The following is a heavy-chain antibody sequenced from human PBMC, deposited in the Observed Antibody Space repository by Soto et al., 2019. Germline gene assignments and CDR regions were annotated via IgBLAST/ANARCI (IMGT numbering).Heavy chain of an antibody. D-gene: IGHD2-2*01. Sequence: ASVKVSCKASGYIFTGYYMNWVRQAPGHGLEWMGWINPNSGGTNYAQKFQGRFTMTTDTSINTAYMELSRLRSDDTAVYYCARPYCSSNSCHNFFDPWGQGTQVTVSS. J-gene: IGHJ5*02. V-gene: IGHV1-2*02. CDR1: GYIFTGYY. CDR2: INPNSGGT. CDR3: ARPYCSSNSCHNFFDP.